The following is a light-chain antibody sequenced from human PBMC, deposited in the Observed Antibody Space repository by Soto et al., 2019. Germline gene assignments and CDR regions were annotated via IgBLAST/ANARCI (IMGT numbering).Light chain of an antibody. CDR3: QQLNSYPRT. CDR1: QGISSY. Sequence: DIQLTQSPSFLSASVGDRVTITCRASQGISSYLAWYHQRPGKAPKLLIYGASTLQSGVPSRFSGSGSGTEFTLTISSLQPEDFATFYCQQLNSYPRTFGQGTKVDIK. CDR2: GAS. J-gene: IGKJ2*01. V-gene: IGKV1-9*01.